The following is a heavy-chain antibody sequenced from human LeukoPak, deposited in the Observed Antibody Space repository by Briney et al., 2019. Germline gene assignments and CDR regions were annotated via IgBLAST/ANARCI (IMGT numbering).Heavy chain of an antibody. V-gene: IGHV3-48*03. D-gene: IGHD4-17*01. CDR3: AREASSGDLEY. J-gene: IGHJ4*02. CDR1: GFTF. Sequence: GGSLRLSCAASGFTFMNWVRQAPGKGLEWVSYISSSAGTIYYTDSVKGRFTISRDNAKNSLYVQMNSLRAEDTAVYYCAREASSGDLEYWGQGTLVTVSS. CDR2: ISSSAGTI.